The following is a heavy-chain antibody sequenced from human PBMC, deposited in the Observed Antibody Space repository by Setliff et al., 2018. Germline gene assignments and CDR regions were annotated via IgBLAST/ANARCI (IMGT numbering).Heavy chain of an antibody. CDR3: ARDRTAYNYGMDV. Sequence: SETLSLTCTVYGGSFSDYYWGWVRQPPGKGLEWIGEINHSGSTNYIPSLKSRLTISVDTSKNQFSLKLSSATAADTAVYYCARDRTAYNYGMDVWGQGTTVTVSS. CDR1: GGSFSDYY. CDR2: INHSGST. D-gene: IGHD5-18*01. J-gene: IGHJ6*02. V-gene: IGHV4-34*01.